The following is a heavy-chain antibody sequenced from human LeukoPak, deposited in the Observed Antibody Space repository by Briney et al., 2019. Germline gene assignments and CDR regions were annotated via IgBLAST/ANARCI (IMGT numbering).Heavy chain of an antibody. Sequence: SETLSLTCAVYGGSFSGYYWSWIRQPPGKGLEWIGEINHSGSTNYNPSPKSRVTISVDTSKNQFSLKLSSVTAADTAVYYCARGRPLPGIAVAGTQRLAFDIWGQGTMVTVSS. CDR3: ARGRPLPGIAVAGTQRLAFDI. J-gene: IGHJ3*02. D-gene: IGHD6-19*01. CDR2: INHSGST. CDR1: GGSFSGYY. V-gene: IGHV4-34*01.